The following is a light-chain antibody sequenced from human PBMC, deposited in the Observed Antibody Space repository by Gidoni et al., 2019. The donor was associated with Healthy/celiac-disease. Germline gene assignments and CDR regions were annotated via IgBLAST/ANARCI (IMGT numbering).Light chain of an antibody. CDR2: DAS. J-gene: IGKJ2*01. V-gene: IGKV3-11*01. Sequence: EIVLTQSPATLSLSPGERATLSCSASQSVSSYLAWYQQKPGQAPRLLIYDASNRATGIPARFSGSGSGTDLTLTISSLEPEDFAVYYCQQRSNWYTFGQGTKLEIK. CDR3: QQRSNWYT. CDR1: QSVSSY.